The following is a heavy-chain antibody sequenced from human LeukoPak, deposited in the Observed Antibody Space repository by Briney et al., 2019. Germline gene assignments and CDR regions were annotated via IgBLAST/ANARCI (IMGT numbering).Heavy chain of an antibody. J-gene: IGHJ5*02. CDR3: ARVEGRNDVILDNWFDP. CDR2: IYTSGST. CDR1: GGSISSYY. V-gene: IGHV4-4*07. D-gene: IGHD1-1*01. Sequence: SETLSLTCTVSGGSISSYYWSWIRQPAGKGLEWIGRIYTSGSTNYNPSLKSRVTMSVDTSKNQFSLKLSSVTAADTAVYYCARVEGRNDVILDNWFDPWGQGTLVTVSS.